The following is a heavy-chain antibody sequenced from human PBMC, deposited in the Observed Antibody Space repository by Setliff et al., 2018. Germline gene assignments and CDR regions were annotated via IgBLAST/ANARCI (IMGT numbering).Heavy chain of an antibody. Sequence: GGSLRLSCAASGFLFSSYGMHWVRQAPGKGLEWVAFIQYDGSDKYYEDSVKGRFTISRDNSKNTVYLQVNSLRGEDTAVYHCAKESGAHYFYYYYMDVWGKGTTVTVSS. V-gene: IGHV3-30*02. CDR2: IQYDGSDK. D-gene: IGHD2-15*01. CDR1: GFLFSSYG. CDR3: AKESGAHYFYYYYMDV. J-gene: IGHJ6*03.